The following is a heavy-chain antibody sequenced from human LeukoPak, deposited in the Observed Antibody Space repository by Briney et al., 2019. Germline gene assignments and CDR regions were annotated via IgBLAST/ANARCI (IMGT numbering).Heavy chain of an antibody. J-gene: IGHJ4*02. Sequence: PSETLSLTCAVYGGSFSGYYWSWIRQPPGKGLEWIGEINHSGSTNYNPSLKSRVTISVDTSKNQFSLKLSSVTAADTAVYYCARRLTTRSYYLDYWGQGTLVTVSS. D-gene: IGHD3-16*01. CDR1: GGSFSGYY. V-gene: IGHV4-34*01. CDR3: ARRLTTRSYYLDY. CDR2: INHSGST.